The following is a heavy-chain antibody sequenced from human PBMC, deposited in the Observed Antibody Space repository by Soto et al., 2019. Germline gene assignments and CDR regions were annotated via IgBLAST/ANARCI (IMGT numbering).Heavy chain of an antibody. Sequence: PSETLSLTYTVSGGSISSGDYYWSWIRQPPGKGLEWIGNIHYNGNTKYNPSLKSRVTMSVDTSKNQFSLKLISVTAADTAKYFCAREGNLGRWLQPLDFWGQGTLVTVS. J-gene: IGHJ4*02. D-gene: IGHD5-12*01. CDR2: IHYNGNT. CDR1: GGSISSGDYY. CDR3: AREGNLGRWLQPLDF. V-gene: IGHV4-61*08.